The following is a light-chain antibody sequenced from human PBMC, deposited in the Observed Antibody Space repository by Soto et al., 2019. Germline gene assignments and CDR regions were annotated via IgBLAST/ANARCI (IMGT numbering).Light chain of an antibody. CDR2: GAS. CDR3: QQYGSSQIT. Sequence: EIVMTQSPATLSVSPGERATLSCRASQSVNSNLAWYQQKPGQAPRLLIYGASSRATGIPDRFSGSGSGTDFTLTISRLEPEDFAVYYCQQYGSSQITFGQGTKVDIK. J-gene: IGKJ1*01. V-gene: IGKV3-20*01. CDR1: QSVNSN.